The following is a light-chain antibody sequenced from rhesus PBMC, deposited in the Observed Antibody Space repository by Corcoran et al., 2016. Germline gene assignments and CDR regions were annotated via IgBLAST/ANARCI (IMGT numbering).Light chain of an antibody. J-gene: IGKJ2*01. CDR1: QSIRSW. Sequence: DIQMTQSPSSLSASVGDTVTITCRASQSIRSWLDWNQQKPGKAPKLLIYKASHLQSGVPSRFSGRGSGTDFTLTISCLQPEVFATYYCLQYGSSPYRFGQRTKVWIK. CDR2: KAS. V-gene: IGKV1-22*01. CDR3: LQYGSSPYR.